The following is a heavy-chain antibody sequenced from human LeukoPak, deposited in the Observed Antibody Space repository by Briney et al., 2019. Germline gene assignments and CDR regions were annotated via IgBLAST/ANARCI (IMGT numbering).Heavy chain of an antibody. CDR1: GGSISNSSYY. CDR2: LLYSGTT. Sequence: PSETLSLTCTVSGGSISNSSYYWGWIRQSPGKGLEWIGSLLYSGTTYYNPSLRSRVTMSVDTSKNQFSLNLSSLTAADTAMYYCARDVFKPYYFDYWGQGSLVTVSS. D-gene: IGHD3-10*01. J-gene: IGHJ4*02. CDR3: ARDVFKPYYFDY. V-gene: IGHV4-39*07.